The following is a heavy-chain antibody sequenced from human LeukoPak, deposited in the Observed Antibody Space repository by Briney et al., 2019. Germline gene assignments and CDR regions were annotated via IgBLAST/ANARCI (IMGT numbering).Heavy chain of an antibody. CDR1: GYTFTGYY. Sequence: VASVKVSCKASGYTFTGYYMHWVRQAPGQGLEWMGWINPNSGGTNYAQKFQGRVTMTRDTSISTAYMELSRLRSDDTAVYYCARDRYYDSSRTFLGIWGQGTMVTVSS. CDR3: ARDRYYDSSRTFLGI. CDR2: INPNSGGT. V-gene: IGHV1-2*02. D-gene: IGHD3-22*01. J-gene: IGHJ3*02.